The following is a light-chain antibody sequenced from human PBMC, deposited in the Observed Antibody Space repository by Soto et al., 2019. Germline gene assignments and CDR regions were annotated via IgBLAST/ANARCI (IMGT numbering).Light chain of an antibody. CDR3: QQYNNWPPIT. CDR2: DAS. Sequence: EIVLTQSPATLSLSPGERATLSCRAIQSVSSGFLAWYQQKPGQAPRLLIYDASTRATGIPARFSGSGSGTEFTLTISSLQSEDFAVYSCQQYNNWPPITFGQGTRLEI. V-gene: IGKV3-15*01. CDR1: QSVSSG. J-gene: IGKJ5*01.